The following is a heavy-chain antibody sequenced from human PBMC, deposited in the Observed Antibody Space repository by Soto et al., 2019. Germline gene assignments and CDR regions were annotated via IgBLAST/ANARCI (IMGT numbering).Heavy chain of an antibody. V-gene: IGHV3-9*01. CDR1: GFTFDDYA. CDR3: AKGASTTVFAFNDY. Sequence: EVQLVESGGGLVQPGRSLRLSCAASGFTFDDYAMHWVRQGPGKGLEWVSSISWNSGNLGYADSVKGRFTISRDNAKNSLYLPMNSLRGEDTALYYFAKGASTTVFAFNDYWGQGTLVTVSS. CDR2: ISWNSGNL. D-gene: IGHD4-17*01. J-gene: IGHJ4*02.